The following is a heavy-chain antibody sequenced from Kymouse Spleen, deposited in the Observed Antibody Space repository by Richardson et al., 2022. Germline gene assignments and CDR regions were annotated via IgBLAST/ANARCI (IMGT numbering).Heavy chain of an antibody. J-gene: IGHJ5*02. CDR3: ARHPPRITIF*LVIPHNWFDP. Sequence: EVQLVQSGAEVKKPGESLKISCKGSGYSFTSYWIGWVRQMPGKGLEWMGIIYPGDSDTRYSPSFQGQVTISADKSISTAYLQWSSLKASDTAMYYCARHPPRITIF*LVIPHNWFDPWGQGTLVTVSS. CDR1: GYSFTSYW. CDR2: IYPGDSDT. D-gene: IGHD3-9*01. V-gene: IGHV5-51*01.